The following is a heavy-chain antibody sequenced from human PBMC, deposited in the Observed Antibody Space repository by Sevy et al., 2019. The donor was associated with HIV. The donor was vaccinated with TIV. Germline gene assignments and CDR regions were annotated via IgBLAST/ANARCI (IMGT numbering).Heavy chain of an antibody. J-gene: IGHJ4*02. V-gene: IGHV3-7*03. CDR1: GFTFDMYW. CDR3: ARRYFDL. Sequence: GGTLRLSCDASGFTFDMYWMQWVRQAPGKGLEWVANIRQDGNEIYYAASVRGRFTISRDNAKGSLYLQMNNLRVEDTATYYCARRYFDLWGQGTLVTVSS. CDR2: IRQDGNEI.